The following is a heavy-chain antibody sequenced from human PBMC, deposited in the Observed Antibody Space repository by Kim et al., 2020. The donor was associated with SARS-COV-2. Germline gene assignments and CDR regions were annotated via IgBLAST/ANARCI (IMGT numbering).Heavy chain of an antibody. D-gene: IGHD2-21*01. J-gene: IGHJ3*01. V-gene: IGHV3-48*02. CDR3: SGDRDWAFDF. CDR1: GFSFSTYS. CDR2: LGIGTI. Sequence: GGSLRLSCAASGFSFSTYSMNWVRQAPGKGLEWVSYLGIGTIDYADSVKGRFTISRDNAKNSLSLQMNSLRDEDTAVDFCSGDRDWAFDFCGQGTKVTV.